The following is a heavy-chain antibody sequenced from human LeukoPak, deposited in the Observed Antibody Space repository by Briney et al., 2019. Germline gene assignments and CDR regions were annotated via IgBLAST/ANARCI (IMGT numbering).Heavy chain of an antibody. CDR2: IYYSGST. V-gene: IGHV4-39*07. CDR1: GGSISSSSYY. Sequence: SETLSLTCTVSGGSISSSSYYWGWIRQPPGKGLEWIGSIYYSGSTYYNPSLKSRVTMSVDTSKNQFSLKLSSVTAADTAVYYCAREVLLWFGELWASYYMDVWGKGTTVTISS. CDR3: AREVLLWFGELWASYYMDV. D-gene: IGHD3-10*01. J-gene: IGHJ6*03.